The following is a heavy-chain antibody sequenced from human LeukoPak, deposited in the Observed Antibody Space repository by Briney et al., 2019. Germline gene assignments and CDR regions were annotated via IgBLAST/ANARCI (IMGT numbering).Heavy chain of an antibody. CDR3: AGERNCGGDCYQGSWFDP. Sequence: GGSLRLSCAASGFTFSDYYMSWIRQAPGKGLEWVSYITSSGGITYYADSVKGRFTVSRDNAKNSLFLQMNSLRAEDTAIYYCAGERNCGGDCYQGSWFDPWGEGTLVSVSS. J-gene: IGHJ5*02. V-gene: IGHV3-11*04. D-gene: IGHD2-21*02. CDR1: GFTFSDYY. CDR2: ITSSGGIT.